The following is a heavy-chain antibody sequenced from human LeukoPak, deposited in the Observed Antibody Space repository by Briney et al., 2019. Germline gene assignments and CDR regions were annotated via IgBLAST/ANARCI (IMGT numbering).Heavy chain of an antibody. D-gene: IGHD4-17*01. Sequence: SETLSLTCTVSGGSISSYYWSWIRQPPGKGLEWIGYTYYSGSTNYNPSLKSRVTISVDTSKNQFSLKLSSVTAADTAVYYCAGMGSYGDYGGGINYYYYYGMDVWGQGTTVTVSS. J-gene: IGHJ6*02. V-gene: IGHV4-59*08. CDR2: TYYSGST. CDR1: GGSISSYY. CDR3: AGMGSYGDYGGGINYYYYYGMDV.